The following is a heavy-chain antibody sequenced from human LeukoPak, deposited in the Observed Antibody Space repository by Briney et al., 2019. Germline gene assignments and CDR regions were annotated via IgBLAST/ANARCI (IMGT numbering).Heavy chain of an antibody. CDR2: ISYDGSNK. CDR1: GFTFSSYG. D-gene: IGHD3-10*01. V-gene: IGHV3-30*18. Sequence: PGGSLRLSCAASGFTFSSYGMHWVRQAPGKGLEWVAVISYDGSNKYYADSVKGRFTISRDNSKNTLYLQMNSLRAERTAVYYCAKDYYYGSGSYSSAHAFDIWGQGTMVTVSS. J-gene: IGHJ3*02. CDR3: AKDYYYGSGSYSSAHAFDI.